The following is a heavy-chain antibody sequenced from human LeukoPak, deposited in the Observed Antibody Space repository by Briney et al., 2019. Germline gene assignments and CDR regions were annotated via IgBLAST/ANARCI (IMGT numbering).Heavy chain of an antibody. D-gene: IGHD2-2*01. V-gene: IGHV1-2*02. CDR3: ASSPWGCSSTSCYPTHNWFDP. J-gene: IGHJ5*02. CDR1: GYTFTGYY. Sequence: ASVKVSCKASGYTFTGYYMHWVRQAPGQGLEWMGWINPNSGGTNYAQKFQGRVTMTRDTSISTAYMELSRLRSDDTAVYYCASSPWGCSSTSCYPTHNWFDPWGPGILVAVSS. CDR2: INPNSGGT.